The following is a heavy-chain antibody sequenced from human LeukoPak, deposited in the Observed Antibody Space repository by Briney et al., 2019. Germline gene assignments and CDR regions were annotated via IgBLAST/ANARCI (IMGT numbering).Heavy chain of an antibody. Sequence: GGSLRLSCAASGFTFSSYSMNWVRQAPGKGLEWVSSISSSSSYIYYADSVKGRFTISRDNAKNSLYLQMNSLRAEDTDVYYCARVPGRAARPWGQGTLVTVSS. V-gene: IGHV3-21*01. J-gene: IGHJ4*02. CDR2: ISSSSSYI. D-gene: IGHD6-6*01. CDR1: GFTFSSYS. CDR3: ARVPGRAARP.